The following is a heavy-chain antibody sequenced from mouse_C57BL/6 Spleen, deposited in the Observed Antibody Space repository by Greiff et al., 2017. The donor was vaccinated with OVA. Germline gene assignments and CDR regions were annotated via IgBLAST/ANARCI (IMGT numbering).Heavy chain of an antibody. CDR3: ARRAGGFDY. Sequence: QVQLQQPGAELVRPGSSAKLSCKASGYTFTSYWMDWVKQRPGQGLEWIGNIYPSDSETHYNQKFKDKATLTVDKSSSTAYMQLSSLTSEDSAVYYCARRAGGFDYWGQGTTLTVSS. J-gene: IGHJ2*01. CDR1: GYTFTSYW. V-gene: IGHV1-61*01. D-gene: IGHD3-3*01. CDR2: IYPSDSET.